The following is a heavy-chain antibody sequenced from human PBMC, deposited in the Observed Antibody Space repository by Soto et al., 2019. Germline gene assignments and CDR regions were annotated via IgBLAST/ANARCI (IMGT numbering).Heavy chain of an antibody. D-gene: IGHD2-2*01. V-gene: IGHV4-34*01. CDR3: ARGIGCCCRMSCQSSRRWRIDS. Sequence: QVQLQQWGAGLLKPSETLSLTCAVYGGSFSGYYWTWMRQSPEKGLEWIWEVTHSGTTYYNPSLTTRVTLSLPTPRYQFSLKVIPVTAADTAVYSWARGIGCCCRMSCQSSRRWRIDSCAKGPLGTVAS. J-gene: IGHJ5*01. CDR1: GGSFSGYY. CDR2: VTHSGTT.